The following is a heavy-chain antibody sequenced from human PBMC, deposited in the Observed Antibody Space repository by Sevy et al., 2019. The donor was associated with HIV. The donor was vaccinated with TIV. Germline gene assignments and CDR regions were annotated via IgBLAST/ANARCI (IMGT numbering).Heavy chain of an antibody. D-gene: IGHD5-12*01. J-gene: IGHJ4*02. CDR1: GFTFRNYA. Sequence: GGSLRLSCAASGFTFRNYAMHWVRLAPGKGLEWMAVISYDGGNKHYADSVEGRFTISRDNSKNSLYLQVNSLRPDDTAVYYCANIMRGHSHAAPLDYWGQGTLVTVSS. CDR3: ANIMRGHSHAAPLDY. V-gene: IGHV3-30-3*01. CDR2: ISYDGGNK.